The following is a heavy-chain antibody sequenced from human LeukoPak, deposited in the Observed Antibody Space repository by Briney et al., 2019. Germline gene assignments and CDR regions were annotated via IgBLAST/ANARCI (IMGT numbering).Heavy chain of an antibody. CDR3: AKERGHVLRFLEWLGYFDY. V-gene: IGHV3-23*01. J-gene: IGHJ4*02. CDR2: ISGSGGST. D-gene: IGHD3-3*01. Sequence: GGSLRLSCAASGFTFSSYAMSWVRQAPGKWLEWVSAISGSGGSTYYADSVKGRFTISRDNSKNTLYLQMNSLRAEDTAVYYCAKERGHVLRFLEWLGYFDYWGQGTLVTVSS. CDR1: GFTFSSYA.